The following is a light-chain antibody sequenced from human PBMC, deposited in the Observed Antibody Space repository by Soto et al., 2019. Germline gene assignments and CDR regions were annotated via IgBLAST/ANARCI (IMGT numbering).Light chain of an antibody. J-gene: IGLJ2*01. Sequence: QPVLTQSPSASASLGASVKLTCTLSSRHSSYAIAWHQQQPEKGPRYLMKLNSDGSHSKGDGIPDRFSGSSSGPERYLTISSLQSEDEADYYCQTWGTGIVVFGGGTQLTVL. CDR2: LNSDGSH. CDR3: QTWGTGIVV. V-gene: IGLV4-69*01. CDR1: SRHSSYA.